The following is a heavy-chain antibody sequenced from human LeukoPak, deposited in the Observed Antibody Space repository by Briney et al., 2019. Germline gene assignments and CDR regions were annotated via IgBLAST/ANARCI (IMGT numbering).Heavy chain of an antibody. CDR2: IYYSGSS. CDR1: GRSISSSY. D-gene: IGHD5-18*01. CDR3: ARHFKSDSHISFGY. V-gene: IGHV4-59*08. J-gene: IGHJ4*02. Sequence: APTLSLTYTVCGRSISSSYGSWIRLPPGDGLGSLVDIYYSGSSNYNPAHNSRVTISVDTSKYQYSLKLSSVTAADTAVYYCARHFKSDSHISFGYWGQGTLVTVSS.